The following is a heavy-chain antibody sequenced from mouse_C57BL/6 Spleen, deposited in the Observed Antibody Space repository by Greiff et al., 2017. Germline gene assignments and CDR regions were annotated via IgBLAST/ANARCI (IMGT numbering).Heavy chain of an antibody. D-gene: IGHD1-1*01. J-gene: IGHJ4*01. V-gene: IGHV5-17*01. Sequence: EVHLVESGGGLVKPGGSLKLSCAASGFTLSDYGMHWVRQAPEKGLEWVAYISSGSSTIYYADTVKGRFTISRDNAKNTLFLQMTSLRSEDTAMYYCARPPTTVGGQGTSVTVSS. CDR3: ARPPTTV. CDR1: GFTLSDYG. CDR2: ISSGSSTI.